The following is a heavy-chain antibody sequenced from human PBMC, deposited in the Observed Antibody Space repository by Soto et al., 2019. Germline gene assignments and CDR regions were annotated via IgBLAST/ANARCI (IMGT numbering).Heavy chain of an antibody. CDR3: ARDSPDCSSTSCLSGYYYYYYGMDV. CDR2: ISSSSSYI. V-gene: IGHV3-21*01. J-gene: IGHJ6*02. CDR1: GFTFSSYS. D-gene: IGHD2-2*01. Sequence: EVQLVESGGGLVKPGGSLRLSCAASGFTFSSYSMNWVRQAPGKGLEWVSSISSSSSYIYYADSVKGRFTISRDNAKNSLYLQMNSLRAEDTAVYYCARDSPDCSSTSCLSGYYYYYYGMDVWGQGTTVTVSS.